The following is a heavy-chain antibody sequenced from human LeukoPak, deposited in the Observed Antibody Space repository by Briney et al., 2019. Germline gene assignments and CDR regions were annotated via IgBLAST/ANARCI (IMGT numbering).Heavy chain of an antibody. J-gene: IGHJ4*02. D-gene: IGHD2-21*02. CDR3: ARDLVTIY. Sequence: GGSLRLSCAASGFTFSSYSMNWVRQAPGKGLEWVSYISSSSNTIYYADSVNGRFTISRDNAKNSLYMQMNSLRVEDMAVYYCARDLVTIYWGQGTLVTVSS. V-gene: IGHV3-48*01. CDR2: ISSSSNTI. CDR1: GFTFSSYS.